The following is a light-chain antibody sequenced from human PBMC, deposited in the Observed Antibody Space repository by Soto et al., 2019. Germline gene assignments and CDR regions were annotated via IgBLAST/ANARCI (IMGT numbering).Light chain of an antibody. J-gene: IGKJ1*01. CDR1: QSVGSIY. Sequence: DIFLTQSPGTLSLSPGERATLSWGASQSVGSIYLAWYQQKPGHPPRLLIYGASSRATGIPDRFTGSGSGTDFTLTIDRLEPEDFAVYYCQQYGRSSSWTFGHGTKVDIK. CDR2: GAS. V-gene: IGKV3-20*01. CDR3: QQYGRSSSWT.